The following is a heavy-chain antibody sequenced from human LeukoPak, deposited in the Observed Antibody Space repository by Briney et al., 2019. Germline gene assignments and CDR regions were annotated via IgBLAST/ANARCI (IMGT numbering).Heavy chain of an antibody. CDR1: GGSISSYY. CDR2: IYYSGST. V-gene: IGHV4-59*08. D-gene: IGHD3-22*01. CDR3: ARRPRYYDSSGNSVGGYYYGMDV. J-gene: IGHJ6*02. Sequence: PSETLSLTCTVSGGSISSYYWSWIRQPPGKGLEWIGYIYYSGSTNYNPSLKSRVTISVDTSKNQFSLKLSSMTAADTAVYYCARRPRYYDSSGNSVGGYYYGMDVWGQGTTVTVSS.